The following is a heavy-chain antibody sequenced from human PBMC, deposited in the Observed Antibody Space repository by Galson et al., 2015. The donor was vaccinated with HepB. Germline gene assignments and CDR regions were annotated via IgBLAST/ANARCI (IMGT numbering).Heavy chain of an antibody. V-gene: IGHV2-5*02. D-gene: IGHD3-10*01. CDR3: AHHQGGRGSGGVDP. CDR2: IYWDDDK. CDR1: GFSLSTSGVG. Sequence: PALVKPTQTLTLTCTFSGFSLSTSGVGVGWIRQPPGKALEWLALIYWDDDKRYSPSLKSRLTITKDTSKNQVVLTMTNMDPVDTATYYCAHHQGGRGSGGVDPWGQGTLVTVSS. J-gene: IGHJ5*02.